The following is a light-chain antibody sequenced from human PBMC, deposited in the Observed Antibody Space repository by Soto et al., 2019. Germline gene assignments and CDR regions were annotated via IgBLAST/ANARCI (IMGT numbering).Light chain of an antibody. J-gene: IGKJ1*01. CDR1: QSVDSSF. CDR3: QQYVSSVT. V-gene: IGKV3-20*01. Sequence: EIVLTQSPGSLSLSPGERATLSCRASQSVDSSFFAWYQQKPGQAPSLLIYGASNRATGIPDRFSGSGSGTDFTLTISRLEPEYFEVYYCQQYVSSVTFGQGTKVAIK. CDR2: GAS.